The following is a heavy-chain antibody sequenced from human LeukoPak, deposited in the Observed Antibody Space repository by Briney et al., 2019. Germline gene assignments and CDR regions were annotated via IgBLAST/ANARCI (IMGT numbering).Heavy chain of an antibody. D-gene: IGHD3-10*01. J-gene: IGHJ6*02. Sequence: GGALRLSCAASGVTFSSYAMHWVRQAPGKGLEWVAVISYDGSNKYYADSVKGRFTISRDNSKNTLYLQMNSLRAEDTAVYYCARDRVTIDDYYYYGMDVWGQGTTVTVSS. CDR2: ISYDGSNK. CDR3: ARDRVTIDDYYYYGMDV. CDR1: GVTFSSYA. V-gene: IGHV3-30-3*01.